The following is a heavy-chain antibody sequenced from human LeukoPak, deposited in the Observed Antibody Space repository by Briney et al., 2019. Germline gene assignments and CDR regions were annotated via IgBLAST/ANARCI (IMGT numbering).Heavy chain of an antibody. CDR1: GGSISSYY. V-gene: IGHV4-59*01. D-gene: IGHD6-6*01. Sequence: SETLSLTCTVSGGSISSYYWSWIRQPPGKELEWIGYIYYSGSTDYNPSLKSRVTISVDTSKNQFSLKLSSVTAADTAVYYCARAGTSVAARITFDTWGQGTLVTVSS. CDR3: ARAGTSVAARITFDT. J-gene: IGHJ5*02. CDR2: IYYSGST.